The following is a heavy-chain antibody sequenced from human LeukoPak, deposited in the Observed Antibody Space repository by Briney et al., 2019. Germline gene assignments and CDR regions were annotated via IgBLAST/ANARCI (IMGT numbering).Heavy chain of an antibody. D-gene: IGHD6-19*01. Sequence: SETLSLTCAVYGGSFSGYYWSWIRQPPGKGLEWMGEINHSGSTNYNPSLKSRVTISVDTSKDQFSLKLSSVTAADTAVYHCARLRGATVAHNWFDPWGQGTLVTVSS. CDR2: INHSGST. V-gene: IGHV4-34*01. CDR3: ARLRGATVAHNWFDP. J-gene: IGHJ5*02. CDR1: GGSFSGYY.